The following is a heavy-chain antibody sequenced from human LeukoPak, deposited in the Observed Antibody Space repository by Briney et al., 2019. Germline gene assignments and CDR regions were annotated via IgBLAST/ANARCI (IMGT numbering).Heavy chain of an antibody. CDR2: IIPIFGTA. D-gene: IGHD6-6*01. J-gene: IGHJ4*01. Sequence: GASVKVSCKASGGTFSSYAISWVRQAPGQGLEWMGGIIPIFGTANYAQKFQGRVTITADKSTSTAYMELSSLRSDDTAAYYCARQLYSTSSPRVFAYWGQVTLVTVSS. CDR1: GGTFSSYA. V-gene: IGHV1-69*06. CDR3: ARQLYSTSSPRVFAY.